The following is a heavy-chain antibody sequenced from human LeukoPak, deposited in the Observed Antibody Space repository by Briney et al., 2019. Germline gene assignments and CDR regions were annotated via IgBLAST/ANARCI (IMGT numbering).Heavy chain of an antibody. J-gene: IGHJ4*02. Sequence: ASVKVSCTVSGYTLTDLPIHWVRQAPEKGLDWMGGFDPEDAEVIYAEKFQDRVTMTEDPSTDTAYLELSSLRSEDAAVYYCAAEGQWSLVHYFNSWGQGTLVTVSS. V-gene: IGHV1-24*01. D-gene: IGHD2-15*01. CDR3: AAEGQWSLVHYFNS. CDR1: GYTLTDLP. CDR2: FDPEDAEV.